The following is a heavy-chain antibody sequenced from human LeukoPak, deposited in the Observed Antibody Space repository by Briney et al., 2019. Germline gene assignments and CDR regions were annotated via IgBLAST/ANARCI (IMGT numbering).Heavy chain of an antibody. D-gene: IGHD1-14*01. V-gene: IGHV3-48*03. CDR2: ISNTGSTI. CDR1: GFTFSSYE. J-gene: IGHJ4*02. Sequence: PGGSLSLFCAASGFTFSSYEMNWVRQAPGRGLEWVSYISNTGSTIYYADSVKGRFTISRDNAKNSLFLQVNSLRAEDTAIYYCARQTSRKNFDYWGQRTLVTVSS. CDR3: ARQTSRKNFDY.